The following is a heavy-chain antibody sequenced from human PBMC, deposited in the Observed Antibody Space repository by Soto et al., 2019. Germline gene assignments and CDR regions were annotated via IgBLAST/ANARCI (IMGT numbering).Heavy chain of an antibody. J-gene: IGHJ5*02. CDR3: ARGATVKDNWFDP. CDR1: GGSISSGGYY. V-gene: IGHV4-31*03. Sequence: SETLSLTCTVSGGSISSGGYYWSWIRQHPGKGLEWIGYIYYSGSTYYNPSLKSRVTISVDTSKNQFSLKLSSVTAADTAVYYCARGATVKDNWFDPWGQGTLVTVSS. CDR2: IYYSGST. D-gene: IGHD4-4*01.